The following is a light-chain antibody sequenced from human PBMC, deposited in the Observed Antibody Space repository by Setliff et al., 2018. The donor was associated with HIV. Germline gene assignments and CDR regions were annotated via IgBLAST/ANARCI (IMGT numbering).Light chain of an antibody. Sequence: GASSDVGGYNYVSWYQQHPGKAPKLMIYEVTNRPSGISNRFSGSKSGNTASLTISGLQAEDEADYYCSSYTIRNTLLFGTGTKVTVL. CDR2: EVT. CDR3: SSYTIRNTLL. J-gene: IGLJ1*01. V-gene: IGLV2-14*01. CDR1: SSDVGGYNY.